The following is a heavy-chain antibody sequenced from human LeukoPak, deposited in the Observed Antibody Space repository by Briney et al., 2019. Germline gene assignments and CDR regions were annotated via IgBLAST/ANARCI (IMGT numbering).Heavy chain of an antibody. D-gene: IGHD3-22*01. V-gene: IGHV3-23*01. CDR1: GIAFASYA. CDR3: AKECGRDYDDRAFDI. CDR2: ISGTGGST. J-gene: IGHJ3*02. Sequence: GGSLRLSCAASGIAFASYAMNWVRQSPGRGLEWVSAISGTGGSTSYADSLKGRFTISRDNSKNTLYLQMSSLTAEDTAVYYCAKECGRDYDDRAFDIWGQGTMVTVSS.